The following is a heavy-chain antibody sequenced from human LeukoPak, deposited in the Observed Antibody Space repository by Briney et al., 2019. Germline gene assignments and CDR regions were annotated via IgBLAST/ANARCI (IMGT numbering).Heavy chain of an antibody. J-gene: IGHJ4*02. V-gene: IGHV4-59*12. CDR3: ARGTSLYYYDSSGYYYFDY. CDR2: ISYSGNT. CDR1: GGSISSYY. D-gene: IGHD3-22*01. Sequence: SETLSLTCTVSGGSISSYYWSWIRQPPGKGLEWIGYISYSGNTNYNPSLKSRVTISVDTSKNQFSLKLSSVTAADTAVYYCARGTSLYYYDSSGYYYFDYWGQGTLVTVSS.